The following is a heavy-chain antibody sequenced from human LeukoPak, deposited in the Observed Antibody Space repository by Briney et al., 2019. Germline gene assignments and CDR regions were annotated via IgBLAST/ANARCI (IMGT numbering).Heavy chain of an antibody. CDR3: ARDPTGGVCSSTSCYTRDYGMDV. J-gene: IGHJ6*02. D-gene: IGHD2-2*02. CDR1: GGSISSYY. V-gene: IGHV4-59*01. Sequence: ASETLSLTCTVSGGSISSYYWSWIRQPPGKGLEWIGYIYYSGSTNYNPSLKSRVTISVDTSKNQFSLKLSSVTAADTAVYYCARDPTGGVCSSTSCYTRDYGMDVWGQGTTVTVSS. CDR2: IYYSGST.